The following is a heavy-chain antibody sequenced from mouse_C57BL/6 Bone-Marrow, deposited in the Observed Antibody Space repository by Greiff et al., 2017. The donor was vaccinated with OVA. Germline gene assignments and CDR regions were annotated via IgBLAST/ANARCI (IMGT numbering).Heavy chain of an antibody. Sequence: VQLQQSGAELVRPGASVKLSCTASGFNIKDYYMHWVKQRPEQGLAWIGRIDPEDGDTEYAPKFQGKATMTADTSANTAYLQLSSLTSEDTAVYYCTGAYYGSSSWFADWGQGTLVTVSA. D-gene: IGHD1-1*01. CDR3: TGAYYGSSSWFAD. CDR2: IDPEDGDT. J-gene: IGHJ3*01. V-gene: IGHV14-1*01. CDR1: GFNIKDYY.